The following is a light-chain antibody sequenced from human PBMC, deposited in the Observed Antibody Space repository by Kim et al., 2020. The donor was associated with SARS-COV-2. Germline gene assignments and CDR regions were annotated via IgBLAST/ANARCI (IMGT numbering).Light chain of an antibody. Sequence: QSALTQPPSVSGSPGQSVTISCTGTSSDVGAYNRVSWYRQAPGTAPKLVIYEVTSRPSGVPDRFSGPKSGNTASLIISGLQAEDEADYFCSSHTGDSYVFGSGTKVTVL. CDR3: SSHTGDSYV. CDR2: EVT. V-gene: IGLV2-18*02. CDR1: SSDVGAYNR. J-gene: IGLJ1*01.